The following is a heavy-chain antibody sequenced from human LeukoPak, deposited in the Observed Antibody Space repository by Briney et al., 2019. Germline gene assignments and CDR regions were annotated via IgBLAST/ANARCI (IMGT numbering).Heavy chain of an antibody. CDR1: GYTFTAYY. V-gene: IGHV1-2*02. CDR3: ASLRYFDWLLGFDY. D-gene: IGHD3-9*01. J-gene: IGHJ4*02. Sequence: SVNVSCTPSGYTFTAYYMHLVRQAPGQGLEWMGWINPNSGGTNYAQKFQGRVTMTRDTSISTAYMELSRLRSDDTAVYYCASLRYFDWLLGFDYWGQGTLVTVSS. CDR2: INPNSGGT.